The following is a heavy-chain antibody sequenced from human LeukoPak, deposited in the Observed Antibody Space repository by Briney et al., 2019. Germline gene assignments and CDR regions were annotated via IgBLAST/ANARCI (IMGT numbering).Heavy chain of an antibody. CDR3: ARDHCSSSSCYWFDP. Sequence: GASVKVSCKASGYIFTAYYMHWVRQAPGQGLEWMGWINPNSGATNFAQRFQGRVTMTRDTSISTAYMELSRLTSDDTAVYYCARDHCSSSSCYWFDPWGQGTLVTVSS. D-gene: IGHD2-15*01. V-gene: IGHV1-2*02. CDR1: GYIFTAYY. CDR2: INPNSGAT. J-gene: IGHJ5*02.